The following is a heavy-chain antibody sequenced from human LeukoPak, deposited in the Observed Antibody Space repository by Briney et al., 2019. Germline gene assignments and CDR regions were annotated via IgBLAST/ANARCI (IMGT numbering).Heavy chain of an antibody. Sequence: PGGSLRLSCAASGFTFSSYAMSWVRQAPGKGLEWVSAISGSGGSTYYADSVKGPFTVSIDNSKNTLYLQMNSLRAEDTAVYYCAKDGGYYDFWSGYYLSDAFDIWGQGTMVTVSS. CDR2: ISGSGGST. V-gene: IGHV3-23*01. CDR3: AKDGGYYDFWSGYYLSDAFDI. J-gene: IGHJ3*02. D-gene: IGHD3-3*01. CDR1: GFTFSSYA.